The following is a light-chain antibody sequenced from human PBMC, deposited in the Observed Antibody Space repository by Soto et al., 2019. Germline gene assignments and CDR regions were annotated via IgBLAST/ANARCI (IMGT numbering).Light chain of an antibody. CDR2: DAS. V-gene: IGKV3-11*01. CDR1: QSVSSY. J-gene: IGKJ2*01. Sequence: IVLTQSPATLSLSPGERATLSCRASQSVSSYLAWYQQKPGLAPRLLFYDASNRATGIPARFSGSGSGTDFTLTISSLESEDFAVYYCQQRSNWPYTFGQGTKLEIK. CDR3: QQRSNWPYT.